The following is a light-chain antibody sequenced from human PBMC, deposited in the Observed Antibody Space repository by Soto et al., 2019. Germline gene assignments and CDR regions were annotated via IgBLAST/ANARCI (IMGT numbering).Light chain of an antibody. CDR2: GAS. CDR1: QSVSSSF. V-gene: IGKV3D-20*02. J-gene: IGKJ4*01. Sequence: EIVLTQSPGTLSLSPGERATLSCRASQSVSSSFLAWYQQKPGQAPRLLIYGASNRATGIPDRFSGSGSGTDFTPTIGSLEPEDFAVYYCQQRSNWLPLTFGGGTKVDIK. CDR3: QQRSNWLPLT.